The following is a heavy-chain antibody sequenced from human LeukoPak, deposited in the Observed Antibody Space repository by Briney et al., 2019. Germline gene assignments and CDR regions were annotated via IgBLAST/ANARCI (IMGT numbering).Heavy chain of an antibody. J-gene: IGHJ3*01. V-gene: IGHV3-23*01. CDR3: AKAIVRATTSRDCFDV. CDR2: ISADGGGT. Sequence: GGSLRLSCAAPGFTFSGYAMSWVRQAPGKGLEWVSGISADGGGTYYADSVKGRFTISRDNSKNTLYLQMNSLRDGDTDVYYCAKAIVRATTSRDCFDVWGQGTMVTVSA. D-gene: IGHD1-26*01. CDR1: GFTFSGYA.